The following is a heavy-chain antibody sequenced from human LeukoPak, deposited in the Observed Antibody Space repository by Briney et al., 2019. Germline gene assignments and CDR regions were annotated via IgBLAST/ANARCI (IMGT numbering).Heavy chain of an antibody. J-gene: IGHJ5*02. CDR2: IWYDGSKQ. D-gene: IGHD6-19*01. CDR3: ARLIGWSRFDP. V-gene: IGHV3-33*08. CDR1: GFTSSSYS. Sequence: GGSLRLSCAASGFTSSSYSMNWGRQAPGKGLERGALIWYDGSKQYYADSVKGRFTISRDNSKNTLHLQMNSLRAEDTAVFYCARLIGWSRFDPWGQGALVTVSS.